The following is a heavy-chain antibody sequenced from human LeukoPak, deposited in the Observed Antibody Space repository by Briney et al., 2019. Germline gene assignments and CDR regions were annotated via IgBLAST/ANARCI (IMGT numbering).Heavy chain of an antibody. CDR1: GFTFSRNW. CDR2: IKQDGSQK. CDR3: AREDDFWSGYYSDY. D-gene: IGHD3-3*01. Sequence: GGSLRLSCAASGFTFSRNWMSWVRQAPGKGLEWLANIKQDGSQKYYVGSVKGRFTISRDNAKNSLYLQMDSPRAEDTAVYYCAREDDFWSGYYSDYWGQGTLVTVSS. J-gene: IGHJ4*02. V-gene: IGHV3-7*01.